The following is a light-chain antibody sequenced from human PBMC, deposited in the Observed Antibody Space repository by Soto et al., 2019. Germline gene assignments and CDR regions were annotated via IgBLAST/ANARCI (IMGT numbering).Light chain of an antibody. V-gene: IGKV3-20*01. CDR3: QQYGSSPWT. CDR2: GAS. Sequence: EIVLTQSPGTLSLSPGERATLSCGASQSVSSSYLVWYQQKPGQAPWLLIYGASSRATGIPDRFSGSGSGTDFTLTISRLETEDFAVYYCQQYGSSPWTFGQGTKVEIK. J-gene: IGKJ1*01. CDR1: QSVSSSY.